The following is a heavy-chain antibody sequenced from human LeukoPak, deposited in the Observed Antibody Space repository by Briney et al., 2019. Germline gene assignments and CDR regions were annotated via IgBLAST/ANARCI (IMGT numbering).Heavy chain of an antibody. Sequence: PSETLSLTCSVSGGSIGTYYWTWIRQPPGKGLEWIGYIYYTGSTNYNPSLKSRATMSVDTSKSQVSLKMTSVTVADTAVYYCAGPSIPSAAASALDIWGQGTMVTVSS. V-gene: IGHV4-59*08. J-gene: IGHJ3*02. CDR3: AGPSIPSAAASALDI. D-gene: IGHD2-2*01. CDR2: IYYTGST. CDR1: GGSIGTYY.